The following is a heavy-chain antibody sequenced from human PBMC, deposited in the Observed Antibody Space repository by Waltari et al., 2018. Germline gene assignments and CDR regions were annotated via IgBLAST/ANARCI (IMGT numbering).Heavy chain of an antibody. CDR1: GLTFSSSS. Sequence: EVQLVESGGGLVKPGGSLSLPCAASGLTFSSSSMNWLRQAPGKGLEWVSAISSSGSYIYYSDSVKGRFTISRDNAKNSLYLQMNSLRVEDTAVYYCARDPAGYGGAEYWGQGTLVTVSS. CDR2: ISSSGSYI. D-gene: IGHD5-12*01. J-gene: IGHJ4*02. CDR3: ARDPAGYGGAEY. V-gene: IGHV3-21*01.